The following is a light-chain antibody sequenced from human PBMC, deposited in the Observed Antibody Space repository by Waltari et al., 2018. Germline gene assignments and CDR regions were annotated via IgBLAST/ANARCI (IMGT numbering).Light chain of an antibody. CDR2: DVS. CDR1: SSDVGGYNN. J-gene: IGLJ3*02. Sequence: QSALTQPASVSGSPGQSITISCTGTSSDVGGYNNVSWYQQHPGKAPKVMIYDVSNRPSGVSNRFSGSKSGNTASLTISGLQAEDEADYYCSTYTSTNTWVFGGGTRLTVL. CDR3: STYTSTNTWV. V-gene: IGLV2-14*03.